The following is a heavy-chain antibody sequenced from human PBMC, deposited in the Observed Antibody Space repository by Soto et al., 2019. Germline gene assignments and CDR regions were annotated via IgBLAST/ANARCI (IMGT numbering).Heavy chain of an antibody. V-gene: IGHV3-23*04. CDR1: GFTFSSYA. CDR2: ISGSGGYT. J-gene: IGHJ4*02. D-gene: IGHD6-13*01. CDR3: AKHLFSIAAAGTFDY. Sequence: EVQLVESGGGLVKPGGSLRLSCAASGFTFSSYAMSWVRQAPGKGLEWVSTISGSGGYTYYADSVKGRFTISRDNSKNTLYLQMNSLRAEDTAVYYCAKHLFSIAAAGTFDYWGQGTLVTVSS.